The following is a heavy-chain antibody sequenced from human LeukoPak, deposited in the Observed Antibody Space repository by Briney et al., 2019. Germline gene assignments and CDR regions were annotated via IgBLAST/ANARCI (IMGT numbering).Heavy chain of an antibody. D-gene: IGHD2-8*01. CDR2: IFSSGNT. CDR1: GGSLSGQH. CDR3: ARDGGARSFTNGLNWLDP. J-gene: IGHJ5*02. Sequence: PSQTLSLTCLVSGGSLSGQHWNWIWHPQAKGLEWIGYIFSSGNTNSNPSLRRRLTLSLDASKTQFSLKLKSMTAADTAVYYCARDGGARSFTNGLNWLDPWGQGILVTISS. V-gene: IGHV4-59*11.